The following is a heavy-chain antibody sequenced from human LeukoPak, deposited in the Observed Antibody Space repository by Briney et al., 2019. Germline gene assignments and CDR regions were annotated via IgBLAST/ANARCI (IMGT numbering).Heavy chain of an antibody. CDR1: GFTFSSYA. CDR3: AKAAALIVAAMSDY. V-gene: IGHV3-23*01. J-gene: IGHJ4*02. Sequence: GGSLRLSCAASGFTFSSYAMSWVRQAPGKGLEWVSAIVGSGGTTYYGDSVKGRFTISRDNSKNTLYLQMNSLRDEDTAVYYCAKAAALIVAAMSDYWGQGTLVTASS. D-gene: IGHD6-13*01. CDR2: IVGSGGTT.